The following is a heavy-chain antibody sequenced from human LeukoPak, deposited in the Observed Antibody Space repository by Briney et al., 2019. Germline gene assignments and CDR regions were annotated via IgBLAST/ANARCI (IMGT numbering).Heavy chain of an antibody. CDR1: GGSISSYY. J-gene: IGHJ4*02. V-gene: IGHV4-59*08. D-gene: IGHD2-15*01. CDR3: ARVVWYCSGGSCYMEDGYFDY. CDR2: IYYSGST. Sequence: PSETLSLTCTVSGGSISSYYWSWIRQPPGKGLEWLGYIYYSGSTNYNPSLKSRVTISVDTSKNQFSLKLSSVTAADTAVYYCARVVWYCSGGSCYMEDGYFDYWGQGTLVTVSS.